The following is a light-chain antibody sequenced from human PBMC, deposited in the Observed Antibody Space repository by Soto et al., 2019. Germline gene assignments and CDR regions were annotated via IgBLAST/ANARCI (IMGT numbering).Light chain of an antibody. Sequence: EVVLTQSPGTLSLSPGERATLSCRASQSVSSSYLAWYQQKPGQAPRLLIYGASNRATGIPDWFSGSGSGKDFPLTISRLEPEDFAVYYCQQYGSSPPYTFGQGTKLEIK. CDR3: QQYGSSPPYT. V-gene: IGKV3-20*01. CDR2: GAS. J-gene: IGKJ2*01. CDR1: QSVSSSY.